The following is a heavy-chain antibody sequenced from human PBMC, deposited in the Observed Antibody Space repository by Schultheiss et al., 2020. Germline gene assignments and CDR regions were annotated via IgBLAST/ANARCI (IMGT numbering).Heavy chain of an antibody. Sequence: ASVKVSCKATGYTFTTYAMTWVRQAPGQGLEWMGWINTNTGNPTYAQGFTGRFVFSSDTSVSTAYLQIYSLNAEDTAVYYCATGSGQGWYDSPFDYWGQGTLVTVSS. CDR3: ATGSGQGWYDSPFDY. D-gene: IGHD6-19*01. V-gene: IGHV7-4-1*01. CDR2: INTNTGNP. J-gene: IGHJ4*02. CDR1: GYTFTTYA.